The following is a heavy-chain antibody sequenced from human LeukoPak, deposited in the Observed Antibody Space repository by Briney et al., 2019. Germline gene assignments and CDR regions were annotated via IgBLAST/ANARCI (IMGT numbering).Heavy chain of an antibody. CDR2: ISGSGGST. D-gene: IGHD3-10*01. CDR3: AKDRGRNYGSGSNYMDV. CDR1: GFTFSSYA. Sequence: PGGSLRLSCAASGFTFSSYAMSWVRQAPGKGLEWVSAISGSGGSTYYADSVKGRFTMSRDNSKNTLYLQMNSLRAEDTAVYYCAKDRGRNYGSGSNYMDVWGKGTTVTVSS. V-gene: IGHV3-23*01. J-gene: IGHJ6*03.